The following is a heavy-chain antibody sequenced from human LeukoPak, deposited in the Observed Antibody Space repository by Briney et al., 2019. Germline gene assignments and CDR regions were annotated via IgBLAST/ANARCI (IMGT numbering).Heavy chain of an antibody. J-gene: IGHJ4*02. CDR3: AIPWPYYFDY. CDR1: GFTFSSYS. CDR2: ISSSSSYI. V-gene: IGHV3-21*04. Sequence: GGSLRLSCAASGFTFSSYSMNWVRQAPGKGLEWVSSISSSSSYICYADSVKVRFTISRDNSKNTLYLQMNSLRAEDTAVYYCAIPWPYYFDYWGQGTLVTVSS.